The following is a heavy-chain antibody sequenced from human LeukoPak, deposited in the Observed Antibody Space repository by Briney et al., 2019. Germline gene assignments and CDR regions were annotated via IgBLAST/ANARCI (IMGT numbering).Heavy chain of an antibody. V-gene: IGHV1-8*01. D-gene: IGHD2-15*01. Sequence: ASVTVSCKASGYTFTTYDLNWVRQAPGKGLECMCLMNPNSRNTGYAQNFHCTVTITRHTSISTAYIELNNLTSEDTAVYYCARRIRVAPTDHWGQGTLVTVSS. J-gene: IGHJ4*02. CDR2: MNPNSRNT. CDR1: GYTFTTYD. CDR3: ARRIRVAPTDH.